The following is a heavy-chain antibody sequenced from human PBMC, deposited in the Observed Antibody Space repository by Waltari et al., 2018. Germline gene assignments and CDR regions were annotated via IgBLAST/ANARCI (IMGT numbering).Heavy chain of an antibody. D-gene: IGHD6-19*01. J-gene: IGHJ4*02. CDR3: ARYSSGWYLSY. Sequence: QVPLQESGPGLVKPSETLSLTCTVSGGSISSHYWSWIRQPPGKGLEWIGYIYYSGSTNYNPSLKSRVTISVDTSKNQFSLKLSSVTAADTAVYYCARYSSGWYLSYWGQGTLVTVSS. CDR2: IYYSGST. V-gene: IGHV4-59*11. CDR1: GGSISSHY.